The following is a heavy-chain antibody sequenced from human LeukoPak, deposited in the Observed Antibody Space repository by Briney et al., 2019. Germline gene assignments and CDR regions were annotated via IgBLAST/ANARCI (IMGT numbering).Heavy chain of an antibody. V-gene: IGHV3-53*01. CDR1: GFTVSSNY. CDR2: IYSAGNT. Sequence: PGGSLRLSCAVSGFTVSSNYMTWVRQAPGKGLEWVSIIYSAGNTYYAASFKGRFTISRDNSKNTLYLQINSLRTEETAVYYCSRQRRCCSGDNCCSGLDCWVQGSLVTVCS. J-gene: IGHJ4*02. D-gene: IGHD2-15*01. CDR3: SRQRRCCSGDNCCSGLDC.